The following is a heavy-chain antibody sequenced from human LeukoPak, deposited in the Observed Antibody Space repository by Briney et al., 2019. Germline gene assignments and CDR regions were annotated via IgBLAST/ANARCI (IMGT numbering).Heavy chain of an antibody. J-gene: IGHJ5*01. Sequence: SETLSLTCAVYGGSFSGYYWSWIRQPPGKGLEWIGEINHSGSTNYNPSLKSRVTISVDTSKNQFSLKLSSVTAADTAVYYCARRRRYSSGWYESWGQGTLVTVSS. CDR3: ARRRRYSSGWYES. D-gene: IGHD6-19*01. V-gene: IGHV4-34*01. CDR2: INHSGST. CDR1: GGSFSGYY.